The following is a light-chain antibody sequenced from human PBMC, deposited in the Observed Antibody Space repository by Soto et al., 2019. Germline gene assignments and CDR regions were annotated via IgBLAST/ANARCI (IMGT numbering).Light chain of an antibody. CDR1: SSNIGGNT. CDR2: SDD. CDR3: AAWDDSLNGPV. J-gene: IGLJ3*02. Sequence: QSVLTQPPSASGTPGQRVTISCSGSSSNIGGNTVKWYQQLPGTAPKLLIYSDDQRPSGVPDRFSGSKSGTSASLAISGLQSEYEADYYCAAWDDSLNGPVFGGGTKVTVL. V-gene: IGLV1-44*01.